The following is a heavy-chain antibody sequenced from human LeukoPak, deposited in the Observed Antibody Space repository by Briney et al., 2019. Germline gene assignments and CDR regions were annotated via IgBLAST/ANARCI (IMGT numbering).Heavy chain of an antibody. V-gene: IGHV1-69*01. Sequence: GASVKVSCKAAGGTFSSYAISWVRQAPGQGIEWMGWIIPIFGTANYAQKFQGRVTITADESTSTAYMELSSLRSEDTAVYYCARDKGNIVVVPAATNWFDPWGQGTLVTVSS. J-gene: IGHJ5*02. CDR3: ARDKGNIVVVPAATNWFDP. D-gene: IGHD2-2*01. CDR2: IIPIFGTA. CDR1: GGTFSSYA.